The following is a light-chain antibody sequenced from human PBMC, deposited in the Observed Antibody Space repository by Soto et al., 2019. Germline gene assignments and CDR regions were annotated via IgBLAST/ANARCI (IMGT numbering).Light chain of an antibody. CDR3: TSWTTSTTII. Sequence: QSALTQPASVSGSPGQSITISCTGTRSDIGAYNFVSWYQQHPGEVPKLMLYDVNVRPSGVSNRFSGSKSGNTASLTISGLQSEDEADYNSTSWTTSTTIIFGGGPMVTAL. CDR1: RSDIGAYNF. CDR2: DVN. V-gene: IGLV2-14*03. J-gene: IGLJ2*01.